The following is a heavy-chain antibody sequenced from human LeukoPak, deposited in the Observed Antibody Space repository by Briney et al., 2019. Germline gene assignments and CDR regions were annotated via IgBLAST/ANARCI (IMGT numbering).Heavy chain of an antibody. Sequence: SETLSLTCAVYGGSFSGYYWSWVRQPPGKGLEWIGEINHSGSTNYNPSLKSRVTISVDTSKNQFSLKLSSVTAADTAMYYCARDGRIAVAGFYYYYGMDVWGQGTTVTVSS. J-gene: IGHJ6*02. CDR3: ARDGRIAVAGFYYYYGMDV. V-gene: IGHV4-34*01. D-gene: IGHD6-19*01. CDR1: GGSFSGYY. CDR2: INHSGST.